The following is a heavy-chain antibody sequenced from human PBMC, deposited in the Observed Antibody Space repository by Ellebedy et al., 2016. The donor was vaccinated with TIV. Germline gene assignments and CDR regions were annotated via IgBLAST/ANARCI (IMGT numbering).Heavy chain of an antibody. V-gene: IGHV4-61*02. CDR2: MYTSGST. CDR1: GASIRSGSYY. D-gene: IGHD2-2*01. Sequence: SETLSLXXNVSGASIRSGSYYWSWIRQPAGKGLEWIGRMYTSGSTNYNPSLKSRVTMSLDTSKNQFSLKLSSVTAADTAVYYCARGPYCSSTSCYLEGRYYYYMDVWGKGTTVTVSS. J-gene: IGHJ6*03. CDR3: ARGPYCSSTSCYLEGRYYYYMDV.